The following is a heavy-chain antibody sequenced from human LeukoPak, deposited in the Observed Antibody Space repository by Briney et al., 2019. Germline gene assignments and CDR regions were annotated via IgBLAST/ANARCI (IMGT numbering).Heavy chain of an antibody. CDR3: ARSGTVTTWNY. CDR2: IYYSGTT. V-gene: IGHV4-31*03. CDR1: GGSISSGGYY. Sequence: SESLSLTCTVSGGSISSGGYYWSWIRQHPGKGLEWIGCIYYSGTTYYHPSLTSRVAISVDTSKNQFSLKLSSVTAADTAVYYCARSGTVTTWNYWGQGTLVTVSS. J-gene: IGHJ4*02. D-gene: IGHD4-17*01.